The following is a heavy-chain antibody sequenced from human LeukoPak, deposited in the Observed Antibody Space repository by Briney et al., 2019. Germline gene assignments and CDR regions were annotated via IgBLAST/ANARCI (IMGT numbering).Heavy chain of an antibody. CDR3: ARGGSGNWNAPFDY. CDR1: GFGFSDSY. V-gene: IGHV3-11*04. CDR2: ISGSGSDI. J-gene: IGHJ4*02. Sequence: GGSLRLSCVVSGFGFSDSYMTWIRQTPGKGLEWLAYISGSGSDIYYADSVKGRFTISRDNAKNSLYLQMNSLRTEDTAVYYCARGGSGNWNAPFDYWGQGTLVTVSS. D-gene: IGHD1-1*01.